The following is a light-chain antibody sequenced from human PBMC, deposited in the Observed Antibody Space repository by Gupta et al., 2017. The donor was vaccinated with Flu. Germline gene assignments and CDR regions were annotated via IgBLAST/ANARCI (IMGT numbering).Light chain of an antibody. V-gene: IGKV1-39*01. CDR2: AAS. CDR3: QQSYSLPVT. Sequence: DIQMTQSPSSVSASIGDRVTITCRTGQSVSNYVNWYQHKVGSAPKILIYAASHLKSGVPSRFSGSGSGTDFALTITGLQPEDFATYFCQQSYSLPVTFGQGTKLEIK. J-gene: IGKJ2*01. CDR1: QSVSNY.